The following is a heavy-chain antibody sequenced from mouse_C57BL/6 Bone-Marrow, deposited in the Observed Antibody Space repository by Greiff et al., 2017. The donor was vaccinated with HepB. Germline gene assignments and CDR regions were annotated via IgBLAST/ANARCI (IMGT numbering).Heavy chain of an antibody. J-gene: IGHJ4*01. CDR3: ARSTGVRDYAMDY. CDR2: IYPRSGNT. Sequence: VKLMESGAELARPGASVKLSCKASGYTFTSYGISWVKQRTGQGLEWIGEIYPRSGNTYYNEKFKGKATLTADKSSSTAYMEIRSLTSEDSSVYFCARSTGVRDYAMDYWGQGTSVTVSS. CDR1: GYTFTSYG. D-gene: IGHD3-2*02. V-gene: IGHV1-81*01.